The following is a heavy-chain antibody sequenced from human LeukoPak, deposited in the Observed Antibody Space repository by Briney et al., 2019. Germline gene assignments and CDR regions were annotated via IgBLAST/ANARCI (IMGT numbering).Heavy chain of an antibody. Sequence: PGGSLRLSCAASGFTFSSYWMTWVRQAPGKGLEWVANIKQDGSERYYVDSVKGRFTISRDNAKNSLYLQMNSLRAEDTAVYYCARGGREPYYYYYMDVWGKGTTVTVSS. J-gene: IGHJ6*03. CDR2: IKQDGSER. V-gene: IGHV3-7*01. CDR3: ARGGREPYYYYYMDV. D-gene: IGHD1-26*01. CDR1: GFTFSSYW.